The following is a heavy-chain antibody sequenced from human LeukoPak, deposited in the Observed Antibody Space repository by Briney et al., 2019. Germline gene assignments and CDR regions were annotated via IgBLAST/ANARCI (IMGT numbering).Heavy chain of an antibody. CDR3: VRGHYGLDV. J-gene: IGHJ6*02. CDR1: GFTFSDWY. V-gene: IGHV3-11*01. Sequence: GGSLRLSCAASGFTFSDWYLSWIRQAPDKGLEWVSYIFNTGDTIYYADSVKGRFTISRDNAKNSVYLQMNSLRAEDTAVYYCVRGHYGLDVWGQGTTVTVSS. CDR2: IFNTGDTI.